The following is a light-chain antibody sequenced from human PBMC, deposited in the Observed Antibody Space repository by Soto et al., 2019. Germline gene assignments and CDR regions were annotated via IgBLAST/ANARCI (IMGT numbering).Light chain of an antibody. CDR1: SSDIGGYNY. Sequence: QSALTQPASVSGSPGQSITISCTGTSSDIGGYNYVSWYQQHPDKAPTLMISDVSNRPSGISNRFSGSKSGNTASLTISRLQAEDEADYYCSSYSGTSTRYVFGTGTKLTVL. CDR3: SSYSGTSTRYV. CDR2: DVS. J-gene: IGLJ1*01. V-gene: IGLV2-14*03.